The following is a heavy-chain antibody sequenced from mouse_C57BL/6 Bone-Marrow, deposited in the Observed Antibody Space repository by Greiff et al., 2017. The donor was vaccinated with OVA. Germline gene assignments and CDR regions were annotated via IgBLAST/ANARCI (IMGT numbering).Heavy chain of an antibody. CDR2: IDPENGDT. CDR1: GFNIKDDY. Sequence: VQLQQSGAELVRPEASVKLSCTASGFNIKDDYMHWVKERPEQGLEWIGWIDPENGDTEYASKFQGKATITADTSSKTVYLHLSSLTSEDTAVYYCTTYRYWGQGTTLTVSS. J-gene: IGHJ2*01. V-gene: IGHV14-4*01. CDR3: TTYRY.